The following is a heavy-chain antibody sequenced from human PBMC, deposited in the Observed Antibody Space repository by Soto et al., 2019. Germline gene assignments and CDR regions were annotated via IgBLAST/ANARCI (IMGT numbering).Heavy chain of an antibody. J-gene: IGHJ6*04. CDR2: INSYGSIT. V-gene: IGHV3-74*01. Sequence: PWGSLRLSCVASGFIFSNCWMHWVRQAPGMGLVWVSHINSYGSITTYADSVKGRFTISRDNAKNTLYLQMNSLRAEDTAVYYCVRVTGHHGMDAWGRGNTVTVSS. CDR3: VRVTGHHGMDA. CDR1: GFIFSNCW.